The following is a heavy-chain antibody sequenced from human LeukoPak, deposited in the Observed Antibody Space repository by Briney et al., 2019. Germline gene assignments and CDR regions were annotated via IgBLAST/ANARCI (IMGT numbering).Heavy chain of an antibody. Sequence: SETLSLTCTVSGGSISSSSYYWSWIRQPPGKGLEWIGSIYYSGSTYYNPSLKSRVTISVDTSKNQFSLKLSSVTAADTAVYYCAREPSRITMVRGVILDAFDIWGQGTMVTVSS. CDR3: AREPSRITMVRGVILDAFDI. V-gene: IGHV4-39*07. CDR2: IYYSGST. D-gene: IGHD3-10*01. CDR1: GGSISSSSYY. J-gene: IGHJ3*02.